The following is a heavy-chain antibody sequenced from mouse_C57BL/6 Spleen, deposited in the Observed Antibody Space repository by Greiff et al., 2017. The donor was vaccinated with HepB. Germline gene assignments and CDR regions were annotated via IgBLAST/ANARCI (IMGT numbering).Heavy chain of an antibody. D-gene: IGHD4-1*02. V-gene: IGHV1-4*01. J-gene: IGHJ2*01. CDR2: INPSSGYT. Sequence: QVTLKVSGAELARPGASVKMSCKASGYTFTSYTMHWVKQRPGQGLEWIGYINPSSGYTKYNQKFKDKATLTADKSSSTAYMQLSSLTSEDSAVYYCASSPNWDYFDYWGQGTTLTVSS. CDR3: ASSPNWDYFDY. CDR1: GYTFTSYT.